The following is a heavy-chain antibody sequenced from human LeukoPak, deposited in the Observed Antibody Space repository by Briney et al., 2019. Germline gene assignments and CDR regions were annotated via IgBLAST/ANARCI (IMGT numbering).Heavy chain of an antibody. Sequence: ASVKVSCKASGYTFNRHYMHWVRQAPGQGLEWMGLINPSGDNTWSAQKFQGRVTMTRDTSTSTVYMELSSLRSEDTALYYCARDRYDSSGYSTDWGQGTLVTASS. J-gene: IGHJ4*02. CDR2: INPSGDNT. D-gene: IGHD3-22*01. CDR1: GYTFNRHY. V-gene: IGHV1-46*02. CDR3: ARDRYDSSGYSTD.